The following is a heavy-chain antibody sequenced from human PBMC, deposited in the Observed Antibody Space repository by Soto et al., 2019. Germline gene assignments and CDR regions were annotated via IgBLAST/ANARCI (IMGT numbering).Heavy chain of an antibody. CDR3: AKDVHSDGSYYYGMDD. D-gene: IGHD5-18*01. CDR1: GFTFSSYG. CDR2: ISYDGSNK. V-gene: IGHV3-30*18. J-gene: IGHJ6*02. Sequence: QVQLVESGGGVVQPGRTLRLSCAASGFTFSSYGMHWVRQAPGKGLEWVAVISYDGSNKYYADSVKGRFTISRDNSKKTLSLQMNSLRAEDTAVYYCAKDVHSDGSYYYGMDDWGQGTTVTVSS.